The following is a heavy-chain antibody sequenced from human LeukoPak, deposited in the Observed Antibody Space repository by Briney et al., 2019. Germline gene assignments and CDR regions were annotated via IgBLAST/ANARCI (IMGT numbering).Heavy chain of an antibody. D-gene: IGHD3-10*01. V-gene: IGHV3-66*02. CDR3: ASTVSGFGELNY. CDR2: IYSGGST. J-gene: IGHJ4*02. Sequence: GGSLRLSCAASGYTVSSNYMTWVRQAPGKGLEWVSVIYSGGSTYYADSVKGRFSISRDNSKNTLYLQMNSLRAEETAVYYYASTVSGFGELNYWGQGTLVTVSS. CDR1: GYTVSSNY.